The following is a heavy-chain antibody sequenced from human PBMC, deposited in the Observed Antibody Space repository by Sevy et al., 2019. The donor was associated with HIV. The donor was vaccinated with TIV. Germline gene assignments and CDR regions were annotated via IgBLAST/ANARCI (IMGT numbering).Heavy chain of an antibody. D-gene: IGHD3-10*01. CDR1: GFTFSDYY. CDR2: ISSSGSTI. J-gene: IGHJ6*02. Sequence: GGSLRLSCAASGFTFSDYYMSWIRQAPGKGLEWVSYISSSGSTIYYADSVKGRFTISRDNAKDSLYLQMNSLRAEDTAVYYCARAPGLWFGELFDDGMDVWGQGTTVTVSS. V-gene: IGHV3-11*01. CDR3: ARAPGLWFGELFDDGMDV.